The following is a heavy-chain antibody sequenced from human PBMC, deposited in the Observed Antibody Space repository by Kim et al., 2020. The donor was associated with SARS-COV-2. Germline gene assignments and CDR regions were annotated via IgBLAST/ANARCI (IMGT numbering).Heavy chain of an antibody. Sequence: SVKGSCKASGGTFSSYAISWVRQAPGQGLEWMGGIIPIFGTANYAQKFQGRVTITADKSTSTAYMELSSLRSEDTAVYYCASSSGYYSYYYYYGMDVWGQGTTVTVSS. V-gene: IGHV1-69*06. CDR1: GGTFSSYA. CDR3: ASSSGYYSYYYYYGMDV. D-gene: IGHD3-22*01. J-gene: IGHJ6*02. CDR2: IIPIFGTA.